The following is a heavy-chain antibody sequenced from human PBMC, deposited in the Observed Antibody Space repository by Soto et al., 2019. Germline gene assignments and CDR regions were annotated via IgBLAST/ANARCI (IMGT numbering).Heavy chain of an antibody. CDR3: ARRPRYSNYVDY. CDR1: GFSLSTSGVG. Sequence: QITLKESGPTLVKPTQTLTLTCTFSGFSLSTSGVGVGWIRQPPGKALEWLALIYWNDDMRYSPSLKSRLTIAKDTSKNQVVLNMTNMDPVDTATYFCARRPRYSNYVDYWGQGTLVTVSS. J-gene: IGHJ4*02. D-gene: IGHD4-4*01. CDR2: IYWNDDM. V-gene: IGHV2-5*01.